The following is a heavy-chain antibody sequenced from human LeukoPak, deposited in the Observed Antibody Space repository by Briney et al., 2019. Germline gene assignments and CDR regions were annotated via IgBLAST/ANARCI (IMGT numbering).Heavy chain of an antibody. D-gene: IGHD3-22*01. V-gene: IGHV4-4*07. J-gene: IGHJ3*02. CDR3: ASRYYYDSSGYFARPDDAFDI. CDR2: IYTSGST. CDR1: GGSISSYY. Sequence: PSETLSLTCTVSGGSISSYYWSWIRQPAGKGLEWIGRIYTSGSTNYNPSLKSRVTMSVDTSKNQFSQKLSSVTATDTAVYYCASRYYYDSSGYFARPDDAFDIWGQGTMVTVSS.